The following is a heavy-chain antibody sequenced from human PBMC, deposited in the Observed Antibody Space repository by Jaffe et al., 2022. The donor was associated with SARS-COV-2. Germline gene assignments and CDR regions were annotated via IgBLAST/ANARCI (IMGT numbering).Heavy chain of an antibody. V-gene: IGHV4-39*01. CDR1: GGSISSSSYY. D-gene: IGHD3-9*01. J-gene: IGHJ4*02. CDR2: IYYSGST. Sequence: QLQLQESGPGLVKPSETLSLTCSVSGGSISSSSYYWGWIRQPPGQGLEWIGSIYYSGSTNYNPSLKSRVSMSVDTSKNQFSLRLSSVTAADTAVYYCARLNFNILTGFYWGQGTLVTVSS. CDR3: ARLNFNILTGFY.